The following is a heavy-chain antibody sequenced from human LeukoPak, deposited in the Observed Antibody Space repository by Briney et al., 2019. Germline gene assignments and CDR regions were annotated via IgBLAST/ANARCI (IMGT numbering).Heavy chain of an antibody. CDR3: AKDQQQWLTNWFDP. CDR2: ISGSGGST. V-gene: IGHV3-23*01. Sequence: PGGSLRLSCEASGFTFSSYAMSWVRQAPGKGLEWVSAISGSGGSTYYADSVRGRFTISRDNSKNTLYLQMNSLRAEDTAVYYCAKDQQQWLTNWFDPWGQGTLVTVSS. J-gene: IGHJ5*02. CDR1: GFTFSSYA. D-gene: IGHD6-19*01.